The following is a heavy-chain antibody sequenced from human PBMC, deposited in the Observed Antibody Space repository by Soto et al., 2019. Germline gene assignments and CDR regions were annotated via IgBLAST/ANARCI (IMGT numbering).Heavy chain of an antibody. Sequence: SETLSLTCAVYGGSFSGYYWSWIRQPPGKGLEWIGEINHSGSTNYNPSLKSQVTISVETSKNQFSLKLSSVTAADTAVYYCARGPRRDFGVGIILGVYYYMDVWGKGTTVTVSS. D-gene: IGHD3-3*01. J-gene: IGHJ6*03. CDR1: GGSFSGYY. CDR3: ARGPRRDFGVGIILGVYYYMDV. V-gene: IGHV4-34*01. CDR2: INHSGST.